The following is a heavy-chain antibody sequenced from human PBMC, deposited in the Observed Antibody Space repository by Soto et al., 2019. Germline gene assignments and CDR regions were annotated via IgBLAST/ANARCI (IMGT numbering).Heavy chain of an antibody. V-gene: IGHV3-9*01. CDR1: GFTFGDYA. CDR3: AKDRNTAMVTGDFDY. Sequence: PGGSLRLSCAASGFTFGDYAVHWVRQVPGRGLEWVSGVSWTNISFGYADSVKGRFTISRDNAKNSLYLQMNSLRREDTAFYYCAKDRNTAMVTGDFDYWGHGTLVTSPQ. J-gene: IGHJ4*01. CDR2: VSWTNISF. D-gene: IGHD5-18*01.